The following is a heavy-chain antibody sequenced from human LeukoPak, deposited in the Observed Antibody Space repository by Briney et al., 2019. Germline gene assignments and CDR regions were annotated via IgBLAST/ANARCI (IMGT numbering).Heavy chain of an antibody. Sequence: PGGSLRLSCSASGFTFSDYWVGSVRQAPGKGLEWVANIKVEGRERSYADSVKGRYTISRDNAKNSLFLQVDSLGAGDTAVYYCARVSGSGWFGLIRPDVEAFDFWGQGTMVTVSS. D-gene: IGHD6-13*01. CDR2: IKVEGRER. J-gene: IGHJ3*01. V-gene: IGHV3-7*03. CDR3: ARVSGSGWFGLIRPDVEAFDF. CDR1: GFTFSDYW.